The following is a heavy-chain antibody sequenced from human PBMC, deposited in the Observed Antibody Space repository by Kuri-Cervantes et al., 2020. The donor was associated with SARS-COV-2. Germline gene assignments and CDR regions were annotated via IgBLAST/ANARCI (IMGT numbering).Heavy chain of an antibody. V-gene: IGHV1-2*02. D-gene: IGHD2-2*02. Sequence: GGSLRLSCAASGFTFSSYGMHGVRQAPGQGLEWMGWINPNSGGTNYAQKFQGRVTMTRDTSISTAYMELSRLRSDDTAVYYCARGPPRYCGSSTSCYRGGGYYYYMDVWGKGTTVTVSS. CDR2: INPNSGGT. CDR1: GFTFSSYG. J-gene: IGHJ6*03. CDR3: ARGPPRYCGSSTSCYRGGGYYYYMDV.